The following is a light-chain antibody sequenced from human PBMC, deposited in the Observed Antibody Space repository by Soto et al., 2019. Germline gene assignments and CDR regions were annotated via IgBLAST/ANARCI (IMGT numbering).Light chain of an antibody. CDR2: GAS. CDR1: QSVSGN. CDR3: QQYNNWPPA. V-gene: IGKV3-15*01. Sequence: EIVMTQSPATLSVSPGERATLSCRASQSVSGNLAWYQQKPGQAPRLLIYGASTRATGIPARFSGSGSGTEFTLTIGTLQSEDFAVYYCQQYNNWPPAFGKGTKVEIK. J-gene: IGKJ1*01.